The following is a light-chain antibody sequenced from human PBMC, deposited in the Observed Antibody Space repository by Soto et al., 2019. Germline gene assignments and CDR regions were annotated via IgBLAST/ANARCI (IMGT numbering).Light chain of an antibody. CDR2: GAS. CDR3: QQYNNWPPLFT. Sequence: EIVMTQSPVTLFLSPGERATLSCRASQSISSNLAWYQQQPGQAPRLLIYGASTRATGIPARFSGRGSGTDFTLTISSLQSEDFAVYYCQQYNNWPPLFTFGPGTKEGIK. J-gene: IGKJ3*01. V-gene: IGKV3-15*01. CDR1: QSISSN.